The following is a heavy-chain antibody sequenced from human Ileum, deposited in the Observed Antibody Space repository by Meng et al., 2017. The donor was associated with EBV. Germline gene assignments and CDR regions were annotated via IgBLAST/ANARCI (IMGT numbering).Heavy chain of an antibody. V-gene: IGHV4-28*01. CDR2: IYYSGTT. CDR3: ARNSESGSYIDY. J-gene: IGHJ4*03. CDR1: GYSISTTNW. D-gene: IGHD1-26*01. Sequence: QVQLQESGPGLVKPSDTLSLTFAVSGYSISTTNWWGWIRQPPGKGLEWIGHIYYSGTTYNNPSLKSRVTMSIDPSKNQFSLKLSSVTAVDTAVYYCARNSESGSYIDYWGLGNLVHGAS.